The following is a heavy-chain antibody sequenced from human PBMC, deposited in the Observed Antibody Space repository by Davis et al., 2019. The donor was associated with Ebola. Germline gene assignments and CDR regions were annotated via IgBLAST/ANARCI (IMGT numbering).Heavy chain of an antibody. CDR3: ARGRNGGWDFDY. D-gene: IGHD6-19*01. CDR2: ISAYNGHT. CDR1: DYFFTTYG. V-gene: IGHV1-18*01. Sequence: AASVKVSCKASDYFFTTYGITWVRQAPGQGLEWMAWISAYNGHTNYAQKFQGRLTLTTDTSTSTVYMELRSLTSDDTAEYYCARGRNGGWDFDYWGQGTRVTVSS. J-gene: IGHJ4*02.